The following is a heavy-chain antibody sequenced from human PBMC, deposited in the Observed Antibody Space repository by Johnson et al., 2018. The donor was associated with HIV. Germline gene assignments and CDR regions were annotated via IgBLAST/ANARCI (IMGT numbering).Heavy chain of an antibody. D-gene: IGHD3-22*01. CDR3: ARDGYYYDGSGYHAFHI. CDR2: ISHDGSNK. V-gene: IGHV3-30*03. Sequence: QVQLVESGGGVVQPGRSLRLSCAASGFTFSSMHWDRQAPGKGLEWVAVISHDGSNKYFADSVRGRFTISRDNSKNTLYLQMNSLRAEDTAVYYCARDGYYYDGSGYHAFHIWGQGTMVTVSS. CDR1: GFTFSS. J-gene: IGHJ3*02.